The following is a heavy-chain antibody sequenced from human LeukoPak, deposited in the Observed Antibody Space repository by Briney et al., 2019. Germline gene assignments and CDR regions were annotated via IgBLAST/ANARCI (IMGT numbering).Heavy chain of an antibody. Sequence: GRSLRLSCAASGFTFSSYAMHWVRQAPGKGLEWVAVISYDGSNKYYADSVKGRFTISRDNSKNTLYLQMNSLRAEDTAVYYCARDLGVSSSWYFDYWGQGTLVTVSS. CDR3: ARDLGVSSSWYFDY. V-gene: IGHV3-30*01. J-gene: IGHJ4*02. CDR1: GFTFSSYA. CDR2: ISYDGSNK. D-gene: IGHD6-13*01.